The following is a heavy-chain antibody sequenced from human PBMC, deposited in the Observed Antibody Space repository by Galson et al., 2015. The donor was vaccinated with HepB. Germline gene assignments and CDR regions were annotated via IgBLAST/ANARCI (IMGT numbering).Heavy chain of an antibody. V-gene: IGHV1-69*13. CDR1: GGTFSSYA. Sequence: SVKVSCKASGGTFSSYAISWVRQAPGQGLEWMGGIIPIFGTANYAQKFQGRVTITAGESTSTAYMELSSLRSEDTAVYYCARGLSHYDFWSGYSYYYYYYMDVWGKGTTVTVSS. CDR3: ARGLSHYDFWSGYSYYYYYYMDV. D-gene: IGHD3-3*01. J-gene: IGHJ6*03. CDR2: IIPIFGTA.